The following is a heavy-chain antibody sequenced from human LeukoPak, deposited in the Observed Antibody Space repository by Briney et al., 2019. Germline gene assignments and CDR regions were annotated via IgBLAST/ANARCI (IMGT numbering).Heavy chain of an antibody. V-gene: IGHV4-39*01. CDR3: ARNVRDYYDSSGHYYVDY. D-gene: IGHD3-22*01. CDR1: GGSISSSGYY. J-gene: IGHJ4*02. Sequence: PSETLSLTCTVSGGSISSSGYYWGWIRQPPGKGLEWIGSIYDSGSTYYNPSLKSRVTMSVDTSKNQFSLKLSSVTAADTAVYYCARNVRDYYDSSGHYYVDYWGQGTLVTVSS. CDR2: IYDSGST.